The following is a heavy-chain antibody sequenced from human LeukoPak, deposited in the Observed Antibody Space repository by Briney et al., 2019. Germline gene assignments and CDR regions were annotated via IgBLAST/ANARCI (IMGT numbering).Heavy chain of an antibody. CDR2: IYHSGTT. CDR1: GGSISSGGYS. CDR3: ARGGTIIGTIPDAFDI. D-gene: IGHD1-20*01. V-gene: IGHV4-30-2*01. J-gene: IGHJ3*02. Sequence: PSQTLSLTCVVSGGSISSGGYSWSWIRQPPGKGLEWIGYIYHSGTTYYNPSLKSRVTISVDRSKNQFSLKLSSVTAADTAVYYCARGGTIIGTIPDAFDIWGQGTMVTVSS.